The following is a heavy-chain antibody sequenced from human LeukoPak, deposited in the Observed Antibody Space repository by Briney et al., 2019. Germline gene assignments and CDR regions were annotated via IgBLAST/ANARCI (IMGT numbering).Heavy chain of an antibody. J-gene: IGHJ5*02. V-gene: IGHV4-34*01. CDR1: GGSFSGYY. Sequence: PSETLSLTCAVYGGSFSGYYWSWIRQPPGKGLEWIGSIYYSGSTYYNPSLKSRVTISVDTSKNQFSLKLSSVTAADTAVYYCARESWDSSGYYVQNLYNWFDPWGQGTLVTVSS. CDR2: IYYSGST. D-gene: IGHD3-22*01. CDR3: ARESWDSSGYYVQNLYNWFDP.